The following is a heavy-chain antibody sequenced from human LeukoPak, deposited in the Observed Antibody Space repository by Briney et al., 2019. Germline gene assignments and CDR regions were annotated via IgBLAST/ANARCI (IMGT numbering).Heavy chain of an antibody. CDR3: GIRRLAVASAPFDH. Sequence: GASVKVSCKVSGRTLRQFSLQSVRQVPGKGLEWMGGSDPKDKTFYAQNFQGRVTLTEVTSTDTAYMELSSLIFEDTAVYYCGIRRLAVASAPFDHWGQGTLVTVSS. J-gene: IGHJ5*02. CDR2: SDPKDKT. CDR1: GRTLRQFS. D-gene: IGHD6-19*01. V-gene: IGHV1-24*01.